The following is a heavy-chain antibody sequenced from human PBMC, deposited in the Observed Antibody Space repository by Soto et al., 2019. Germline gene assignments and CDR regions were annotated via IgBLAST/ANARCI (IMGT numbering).Heavy chain of an antibody. J-gene: IGHJ5*02. CDR3: ARVAIAVADYWFDP. CDR2: ILYSGSA. V-gene: IGHV4-59*01. Sequence: SETLSLTCTVSGGSISSNYWSWIRQSPGKGLEWVGYILYSGSASYNPSLQSRVTISLDTSKNQISLKLNSVTAADTAVYFCARVAIAVADYWFDPWGQGPLVTVSS. D-gene: IGHD6-19*01. CDR1: GGSISSNY.